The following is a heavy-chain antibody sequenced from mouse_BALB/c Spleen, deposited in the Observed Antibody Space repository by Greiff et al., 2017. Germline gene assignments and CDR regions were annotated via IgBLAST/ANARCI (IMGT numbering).Heavy chain of an antibody. CDR3: AREITGTAWFAY. CDR1: GYSITSGYY. Sequence: ESGPGLVKPSQSLSLTCSVTGYSITSGYYWNWIRQFPGNKLEWRGYISYDGSNNYNPSLKNRISITRDTSKNQFFLKLNSVTTEDTATYYCAREITGTAWFAYWGQGTLVTVSA. V-gene: IGHV3-6*02. J-gene: IGHJ3*01. D-gene: IGHD4-1*01. CDR2: ISYDGSN.